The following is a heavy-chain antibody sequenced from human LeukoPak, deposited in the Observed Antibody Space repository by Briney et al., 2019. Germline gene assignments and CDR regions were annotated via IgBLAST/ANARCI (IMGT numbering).Heavy chain of an antibody. Sequence: GGSLRLSCAASGFTFSSYAMSWVRQAPGKGLEWVSAISGSGGSTYYADSVKGRFTISRDNSKNTLYLQMSSLRAEDTAVYYCAKDGLKLWLFDYWGQGTLVTVSS. V-gene: IGHV3-23*01. CDR1: GFTFSSYA. CDR3: AKDGLKLWLFDY. CDR2: ISGSGGST. D-gene: IGHD2-21*01. J-gene: IGHJ4*02.